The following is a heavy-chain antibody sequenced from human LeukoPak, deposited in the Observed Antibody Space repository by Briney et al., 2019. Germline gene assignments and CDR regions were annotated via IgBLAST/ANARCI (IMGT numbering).Heavy chain of an antibody. V-gene: IGHV4-34*01. J-gene: IGHJ4*02. CDR2: INHSGST. Sequence: SETLSLTCAVYGGSFSGYYWSWIRQPPGKGLEWIGEINHSGSTNYNPSLKSRVTISVDTSKDQFSLKLSSVTAADTAVYYCARGIAVAGTSYFDYWGQGTLVTVSS. D-gene: IGHD6-19*01. CDR3: ARGIAVAGTSYFDY. CDR1: GGSFSGYY.